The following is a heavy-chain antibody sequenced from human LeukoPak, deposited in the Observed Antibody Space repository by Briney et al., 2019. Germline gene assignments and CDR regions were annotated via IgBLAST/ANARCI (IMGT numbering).Heavy chain of an antibody. CDR3: ARHAPYSNSWALTPAEYFKH. V-gene: IGHV4-59*08. Sequence: SQTLSLTCTVSGASISSDYWSWIRQPPGNGLEWIGYIYHTGSTSYNPSLKTRVTISLDASKRQFSLKLTSATAADTAVYFCARHAPYSNSWALTPAEYFKHWGQGTLVTVSS. CDR2: IYHTGST. D-gene: IGHD6-13*01. J-gene: IGHJ1*01. CDR1: GASISSDY.